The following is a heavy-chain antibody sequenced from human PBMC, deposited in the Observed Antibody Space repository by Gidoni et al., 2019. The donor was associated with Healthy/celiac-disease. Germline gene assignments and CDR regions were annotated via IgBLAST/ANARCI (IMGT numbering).Heavy chain of an antibody. V-gene: IGHV1-46*03. CDR2: INPSGGST. D-gene: IGHD4-17*01. CDR3: ARVAYGDYSAGPSDY. J-gene: IGHJ4*02. Sequence: QVQLVQSGAEVKKPGASVKVSCKASGYTFTSYYMHWVRQAPGQGLEWMGIINPSGGSTSYAQKFQGRVTMTRDTSTSTVYMELSSLRSEDTAVYYCARVAYGDYSAGPSDYWGQGTLVTVSS. CDR1: GYTFTSYY.